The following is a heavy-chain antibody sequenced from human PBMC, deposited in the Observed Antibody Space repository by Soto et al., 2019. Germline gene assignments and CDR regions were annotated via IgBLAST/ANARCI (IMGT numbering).Heavy chain of an antibody. Sequence: QVQLQESGPGLVKPSETLSLTCTVSGGSVSSDSYYWSWIRQPPGKGLEWIGCIYDSGTTKYNPSVMSRVTMSVDTSNNQVSLKLTSLTAADTAVDYCASGRDAYKTGYWGQGTLVTVSS. D-gene: IGHD1-1*01. CDR3: ASGRDAYKTGY. CDR1: GGSVSSDSYY. CDR2: IYDSGTT. V-gene: IGHV4-61*01. J-gene: IGHJ4*02.